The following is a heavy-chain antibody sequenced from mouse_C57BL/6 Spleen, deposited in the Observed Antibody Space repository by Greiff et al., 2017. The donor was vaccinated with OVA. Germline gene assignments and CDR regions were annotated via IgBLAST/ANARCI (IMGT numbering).Heavy chain of an antibody. V-gene: IGHV1-64*01. Sequence: VQLQQPGAELVKPGASVKLSCKASGYTFTSYWMHWVKQRPGQGLEWIGMIHPNSGSTNYNEKFKSKATLTVDKSSSTAYMPLSSLTSEDSAVYYCARQELTHYYAMDYWGQGTSVTVSS. J-gene: IGHJ4*01. CDR2: IHPNSGST. D-gene: IGHD1-3*01. CDR3: ARQELTHYYAMDY. CDR1: GYTFTSYW.